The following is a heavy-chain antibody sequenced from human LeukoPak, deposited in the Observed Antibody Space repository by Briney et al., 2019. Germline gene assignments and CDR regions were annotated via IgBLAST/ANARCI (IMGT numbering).Heavy chain of an antibody. V-gene: IGHV4-59*08. D-gene: IGHD3-10*01. CDR3: ATTSYYYGSGSIHAFDI. CDR1: GGSISSYY. CDR2: IYYSGST. J-gene: IGHJ3*02. Sequence: PSETLSLTCTVSGGSISSYYWSWLRQPPGKGLEWIGYIYYSGSTNYNPSHKSRVTISADTSKNQFSLKLSSVTAADTAVYYCATTSYYYGSGSIHAFDIWGQGTMVTVSS.